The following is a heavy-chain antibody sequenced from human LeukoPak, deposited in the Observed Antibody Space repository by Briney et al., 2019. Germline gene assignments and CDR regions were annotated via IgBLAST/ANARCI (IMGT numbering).Heavy chain of an antibody. Sequence: GGSLRLSCAASGFTFSGNAMGWVRQAQGKGRGWVSAIRGSGTNTYYADSVKGRFTISRDNSKNSLYLQMNSLRAEDTAVYYCAKGIVVVISGNAFDIWGQGTMVTVSS. J-gene: IGHJ3*02. D-gene: IGHD3-22*01. CDR1: GFTFSGNA. CDR3: AKGIVVVISGNAFDI. V-gene: IGHV3-23*01. CDR2: IRGSGTNT.